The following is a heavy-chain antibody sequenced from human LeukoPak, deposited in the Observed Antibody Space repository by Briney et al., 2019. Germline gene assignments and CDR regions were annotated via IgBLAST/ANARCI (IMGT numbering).Heavy chain of an antibody. CDR1: GFTFDDYA. CDR2: ISWNSGSI. D-gene: IGHD6-19*01. Sequence: GGSLRLSCAASGFTFDDYAMHWVRQAPGKGLEWVSGISWNSGSIGYADSVKGRFTISRDNAKNSLYLQMNSLRAEDTAIYYCARDPQWLVHIWFDPWGQGTLVTVSS. J-gene: IGHJ5*02. V-gene: IGHV3-9*01. CDR3: ARDPQWLVHIWFDP.